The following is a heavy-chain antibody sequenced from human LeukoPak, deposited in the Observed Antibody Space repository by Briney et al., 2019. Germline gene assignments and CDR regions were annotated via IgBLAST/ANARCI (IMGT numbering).Heavy chain of an antibody. CDR3: ATDSTSRYYDSSGFDY. D-gene: IGHD3-22*01. CDR1: GYTLTELS. Sequence: GASVKVSCKVSGYTLTELSMHWVRQAPGKGLEWMGGFDPEDGETIYTQKFQGRVTMTEDTSTDTAYMELSSLRSEDTAVYYCATDSTSRYYDSSGFDYWGQGTLVTVSS. V-gene: IGHV1-24*01. J-gene: IGHJ4*02. CDR2: FDPEDGET.